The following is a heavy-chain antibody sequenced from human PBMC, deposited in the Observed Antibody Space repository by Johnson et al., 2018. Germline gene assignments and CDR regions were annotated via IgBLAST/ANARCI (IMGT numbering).Heavy chain of an antibody. Sequence: EVQLVETGGGLVKPGGSLRLSCAASGFNFSYAYLNWIRQAPGKGLEWVGRVKSKGDCETTHYAAPVKGRFAITRDDSKNMLYLQMNSLKTEDTAVYYCSTDQEGYSKRSANNYYSYMYVWGKGTTVTVSS. J-gene: IGHJ6*03. V-gene: IGHV3-15*07. CDR1: GFNFSYAY. CDR2: VKSKGDCETT. CDR3: STDQEGYSKRSANNYYSYMYV. D-gene: IGHD4-11*01.